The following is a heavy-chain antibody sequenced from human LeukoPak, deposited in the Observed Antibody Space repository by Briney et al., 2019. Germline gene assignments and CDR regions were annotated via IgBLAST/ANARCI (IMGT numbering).Heavy chain of an antibody. V-gene: IGHV1-8*01. D-gene: IGHD1-26*01. CDR2: MNPITGNT. Sequence: GASVKVSCRASGFIFTNYDINWVRQAAGQGLEWMGWMNPITGNTGYARQFQGRVTMTRDTSTSTAYMELTSLRSEDTAVYYCNRWDRGMCDSWGQGALVTVSS. J-gene: IGHJ5*01. CDR3: NRWDRGMCDS. CDR1: GFIFTNYD.